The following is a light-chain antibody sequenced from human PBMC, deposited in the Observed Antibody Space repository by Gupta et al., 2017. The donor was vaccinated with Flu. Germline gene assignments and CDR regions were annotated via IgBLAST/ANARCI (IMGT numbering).Light chain of an antibody. CDR2: DVT. CDR3: QVWDTRSDHPVV. Sequence: YVMTQPPSVSVAPGKTARITCGGDNIGSNSVHWYQQKPGQAPVLVVYDVTDRPSGIPERFSGSNSGNTATLTISRVEAGDEADYYCQVWDTRSDHPVVFGGGTKLTVL. CDR1: NIGSNS. V-gene: IGLV3-21*03. J-gene: IGLJ2*01.